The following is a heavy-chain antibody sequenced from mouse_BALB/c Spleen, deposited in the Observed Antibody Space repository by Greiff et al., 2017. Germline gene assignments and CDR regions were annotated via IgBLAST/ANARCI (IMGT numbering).Heavy chain of an antibody. J-gene: IGHJ2*01. CDR3: ARAPGTGYYFDD. CDR2: IYWDDDK. Sequence: QVTLKECGPGILQPSQTLSLTCSFSGFSLSASGMGVSWIRQPSGKGLEWLAHIYWDDDKRYNPSLKSRLTISKDTSRNQVFLKITSVDTADTATYYCARAPGTGYYFDDWGQGTTLTVSS. D-gene: IGHD4-1*01. V-gene: IGHV8-12*01. CDR1: GFSLSASGMG.